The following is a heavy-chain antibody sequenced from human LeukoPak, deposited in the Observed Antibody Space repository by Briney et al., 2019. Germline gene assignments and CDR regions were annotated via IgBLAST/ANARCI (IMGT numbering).Heavy chain of an antibody. D-gene: IGHD3-10*01. CDR1: GYTFTSYY. CDR2: INPSGGST. J-gene: IGHJ4*02. CDR3: ARSRGKGVRPLAPFDY. Sequence: ASVKVSCKACGYTFTSYYMHWVRQAPGQGLEWMGIINPSGGSTSYAQKFQGRVTMTRDTSTSTVYMELSSLRSEDTAVYYCARSRGKGVRPLAPFDYWGQGTLVTVSS. V-gene: IGHV1-46*01.